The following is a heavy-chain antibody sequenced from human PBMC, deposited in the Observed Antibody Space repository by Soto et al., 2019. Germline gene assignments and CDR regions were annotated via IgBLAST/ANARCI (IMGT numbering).Heavy chain of an antibody. V-gene: IGHV1-18*01. D-gene: IGHD2-15*01. CDR3: ARGRYCSGGSCYWGMDV. J-gene: IGHJ6*02. CDR2: ISAYNGNT. CDR1: GYTFTSYG. Sequence: ASVKVSCKASGYTFTSYGISWVRQAPGQGLEWMGWISAYNGNTNYAQKLQGRVTMTTDTSTSTAYMELRSLRSDDTAVYYCARGRYCSGGSCYWGMDVWGQGTTVTVSS.